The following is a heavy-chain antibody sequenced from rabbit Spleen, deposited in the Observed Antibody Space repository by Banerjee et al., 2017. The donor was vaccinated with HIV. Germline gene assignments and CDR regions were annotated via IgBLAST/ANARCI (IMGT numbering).Heavy chain of an antibody. CDR2: IFSSSDIT. V-gene: IGHV1S40*01. D-gene: IGHD6-1*01. CDR1: GLDFSGDSY. Sequence: QSLEESGGDLVKPGASLTLTCKASGLDFSGDSYDSYMYWVRQAPGKGLEWIGCIFSSSDITWYASWAKGRFTISKTSSTTVTLQMTSLTAADTATYFCARDYGGYAYASDGIGNLWGPGTLVTVS. J-gene: IGHJ4*01. CDR3: ARDYGGYAYASDGIGNL.